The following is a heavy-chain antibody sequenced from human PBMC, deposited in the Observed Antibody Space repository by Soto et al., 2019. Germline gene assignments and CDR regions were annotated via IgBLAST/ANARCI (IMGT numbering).Heavy chain of an antibody. CDR3: ARDQFFLEWSIGAFDI. J-gene: IGHJ3*02. D-gene: IGHD3-3*01. V-gene: IGHV4-38-2*02. CDR1: GYSISGGYY. Sequence: PSETLSLTCAVSGYSISGGYYWGWIRQPPGKGLEWIGSIYHSGSTYYNPSLKSRVTISVDTSKNQFSLKLSSVTAADTAVYYCARDQFFLEWSIGAFDIWGQGTMVTVSS. CDR2: IYHSGST.